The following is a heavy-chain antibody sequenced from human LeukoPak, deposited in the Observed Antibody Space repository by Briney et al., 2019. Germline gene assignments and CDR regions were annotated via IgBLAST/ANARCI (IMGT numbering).Heavy chain of an antibody. V-gene: IGHV1-69*13. CDR3: ARDGWLQLHAFDI. J-gene: IGHJ3*02. Sequence: GASVKVSCKASGGTFSSYGISWVRQAPGQGLEWMGGIIPIFGRAKYAQKFQGRVTITADESTSTAYMEVNSLRSEDTAVYYCARDGWLQLHAFDIWDQGTMVTVSS. CDR2: IIPIFGRA. CDR1: GGTFSSYG. D-gene: IGHD5-24*01.